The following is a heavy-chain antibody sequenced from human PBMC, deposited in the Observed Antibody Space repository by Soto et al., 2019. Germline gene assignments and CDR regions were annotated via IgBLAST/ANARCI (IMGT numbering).Heavy chain of an antibody. CDR3: ARLGFGDLYSPIDS. D-gene: IGHD3-10*01. J-gene: IGHJ5*01. V-gene: IGHV4-59*08. CDR1: GVSISSYY. CDR2: IYYSGIT. Sequence: TSETLSLTCTVSGVSISSYYWSWIRQPPGKGLECIGYIYYSGITNYNPSLKSRVTISVDTSKSHFSLKLTSVTAADTAVYYCARLGFGDLYSPIDSWGQGTLVTVSS.